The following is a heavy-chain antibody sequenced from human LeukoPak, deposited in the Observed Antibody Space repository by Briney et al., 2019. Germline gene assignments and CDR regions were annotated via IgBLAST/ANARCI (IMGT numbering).Heavy chain of an antibody. CDR2: ISYDGSKK. D-gene: IGHD4-17*01. J-gene: IGHJ5*02. CDR3: ARSTVTTANLFDP. V-gene: IGHV3-30*04. CDR1: GFTFRSYS. Sequence: PGGSLRLSCAASGFTFRSYSMHWVRQAPGKGLEWVVVISYDGSKKFYAESVRGRFTISRDNSNNTLYLQMNSLRRGDSAVYHCARSTVTTANLFDPWGQGTLVTVSS.